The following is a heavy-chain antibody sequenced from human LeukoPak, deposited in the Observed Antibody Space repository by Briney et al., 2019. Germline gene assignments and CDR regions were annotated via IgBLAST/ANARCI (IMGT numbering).Heavy chain of an antibody. CDR2: ISGSGGST. V-gene: IGHV3-23*01. J-gene: IGHJ2*01. CDR1: EFTFSSYA. Sequence: QAGGSLRLSCAASEFTFSSYAMSWVRQAPGKGLEWVSTISGSGGSTYYADSVKGRFTISRDNSKNTLYLQMNSLRAEDTAIYYSAKTLSLNWYFDLWGRGTLVTVSS. CDR3: AKTLSLNWYFDL. D-gene: IGHD2/OR15-2a*01.